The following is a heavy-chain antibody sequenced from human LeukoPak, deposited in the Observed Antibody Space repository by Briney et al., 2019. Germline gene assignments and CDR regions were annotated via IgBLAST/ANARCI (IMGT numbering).Heavy chain of an antibody. CDR3: ARQKATPNYYDSK. CDR1: GFTFSDYY. CDR2: ISSRGDSI. Sequence: PGGSLRLSCAASGFTFSDYYMSWIRQAPGKGLEWVSDISSRGDSIYYADSVKGRFTISRDNAKNSVYLQMNSLRAEDTAVYYCARQKATPNYYDSKWGQGTLVTVSS. V-gene: IGHV3-11*01. J-gene: IGHJ4*02. D-gene: IGHD3-22*01.